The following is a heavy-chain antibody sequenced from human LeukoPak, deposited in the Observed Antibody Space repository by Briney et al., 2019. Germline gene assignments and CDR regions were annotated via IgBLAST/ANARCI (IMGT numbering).Heavy chain of an antibody. V-gene: IGHV1-3*01. D-gene: IGHD6-19*01. CDR3: ARERIAVAGDAFDI. CDR1: GYTFTSYA. CDR2: INAGNGNT. Sequence: ASVKVSCKASGYTFTSYAMHWVRQAPGQRLEWMGWINAGNGNTKYSQKFQGRVTITRDTSASTAYMELSSLRSEDTAVYYCARERIAVAGDAFDIWGQGTMVTVSS. J-gene: IGHJ3*02.